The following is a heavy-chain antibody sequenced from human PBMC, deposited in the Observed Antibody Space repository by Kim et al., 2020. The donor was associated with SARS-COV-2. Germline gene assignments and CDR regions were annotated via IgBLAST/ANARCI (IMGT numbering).Heavy chain of an antibody. CDR3: ARVFGNSDWYFDL. D-gene: IGHD3-16*01. CDR2: IYYSGST. Sequence: SETLSLTCTVSGGSISSSSYYWGWIRQPPGKGLEWIASIYYSGSTYYNPSLKSRVTISVDTSKNQFSLRLSSVTAADTAVYYCARVFGNSDWYFDLWGRGTLVTVSS. V-gene: IGHV4-39*07. CDR1: GGSISSSSYY. J-gene: IGHJ2*01.